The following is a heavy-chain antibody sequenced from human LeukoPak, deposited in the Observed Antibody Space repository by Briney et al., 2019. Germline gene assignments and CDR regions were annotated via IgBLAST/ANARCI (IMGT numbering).Heavy chain of an antibody. D-gene: IGHD6-13*01. Sequence: ASVKVSCKASGYTFTGYYMHWVRQAPGQGLEWMGWINPNSGGTNYAQKFQGRVTMTRDTSISTAYMELSSLRSEDTAVYYCARDGIAAAGPPHYYYYGMDVWGQGTTVTVSS. CDR2: INPNSGGT. CDR1: GYTFTGYY. J-gene: IGHJ6*02. V-gene: IGHV1-2*02. CDR3: ARDGIAAAGPPHYYYYGMDV.